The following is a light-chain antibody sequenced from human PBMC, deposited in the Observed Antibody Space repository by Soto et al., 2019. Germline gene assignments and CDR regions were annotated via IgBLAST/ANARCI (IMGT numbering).Light chain of an antibody. CDR3: QHSYSSPLT. Sequence: DIQMTQSPSSLSASVGDRATITCRASQSISNYLNWYQQQPGRAPKLLIYGASTLQSGVPARFSGSGSWTDFTLTISSLQPGDFATYYCQHSYSSPLTFGGGTKVEIK. CDR1: QSISNY. CDR2: GAS. V-gene: IGKV1-39*01. J-gene: IGKJ4*01.